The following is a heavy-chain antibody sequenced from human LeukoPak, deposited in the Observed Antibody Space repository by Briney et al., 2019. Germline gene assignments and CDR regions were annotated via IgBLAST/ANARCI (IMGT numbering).Heavy chain of an antibody. CDR2: ISSSSSTI. CDR1: GFTFSSYS. CDR3: ARERASSTSDYVDY. J-gene: IGHJ4*02. D-gene: IGHD2-2*01. V-gene: IGHV3-48*01. Sequence: PGGSLRLSCAASGFTFSSYSMNWVRQAPGKELEWVSYISSSSSTIYYADSVKGRFTISRDNAKNSLYLQMNSLRAEDTAVYYCARERASSTSDYVDYWGQGTLVTVS.